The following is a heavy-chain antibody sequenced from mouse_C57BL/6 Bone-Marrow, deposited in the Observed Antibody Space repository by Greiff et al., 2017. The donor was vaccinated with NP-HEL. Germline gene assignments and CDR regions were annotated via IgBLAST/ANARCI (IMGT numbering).Heavy chain of an antibody. V-gene: IGHV14-3*01. J-gene: IGHJ4*01. Sequence: EVQLQQSVAELVRPGASVKLSCTASGFTIKNTYMHWVKQRPEQGLEWIGRIDPANGNTKYAPKFQGKATIPADTSSNPAYLQLSSLTAEDTAIYYCARNYGSSPYAMDYWGQGTSVTVSS. CDR3: ARNYGSSPYAMDY. CDR2: IDPANGNT. CDR1: GFTIKNTY. D-gene: IGHD1-1*01.